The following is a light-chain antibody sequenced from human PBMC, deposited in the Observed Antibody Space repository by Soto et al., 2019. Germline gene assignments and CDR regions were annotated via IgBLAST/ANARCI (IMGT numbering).Light chain of an antibody. CDR2: GAS. V-gene: IGKV3-20*01. CDR1: QSVSSSY. CDR3: QQYGSSPQT. Sequence: EIVLTQSPGTLSLSPGERATLSCRASQSVSSSYLAWYQQKPGQAPRLLIYGASSRTTCIPGRFRGRRSGTDFTHTISRLEPEDFAVYYCQQYGSSPQTFGQGTRLEIK. J-gene: IGKJ5*01.